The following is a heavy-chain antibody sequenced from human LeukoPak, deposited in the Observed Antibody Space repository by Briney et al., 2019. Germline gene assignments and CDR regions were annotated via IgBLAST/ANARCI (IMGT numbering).Heavy chain of an antibody. J-gene: IGHJ5*02. D-gene: IGHD2-2*01. CDR1: GGTFSSYA. V-gene: IGHV1-69*01. Sequence: SVKVSCKASGGTFSSYAISWVRQAPGQGLEWMGGIIPIFGTANYAQKFQGRVTITADESTSTAYMELSSLRSEDTAVYYWARVVPAAIGGFWFDHWGQGTLVTVSS. CDR2: IIPIFGTA. CDR3: ARVVPAAIGGFWFDH.